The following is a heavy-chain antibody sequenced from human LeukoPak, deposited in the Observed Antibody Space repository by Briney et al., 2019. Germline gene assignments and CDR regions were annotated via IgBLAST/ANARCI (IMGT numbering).Heavy chain of an antibody. V-gene: IGHV3-53*01. Sequence: GSLRLSCAASGFTVSSNYMSWVRQAPGKGLEWVSVIYSGGSTYYADSVKGGFTISRDNSKNTLYLQMNSLRAEDTAVYYCAKGEIVVVTAIDYWGQGTLVTVSS. CDR3: AKGEIVVVTAIDY. CDR2: IYSGGST. CDR1: GFTVSSNY. D-gene: IGHD2-21*02. J-gene: IGHJ4*02.